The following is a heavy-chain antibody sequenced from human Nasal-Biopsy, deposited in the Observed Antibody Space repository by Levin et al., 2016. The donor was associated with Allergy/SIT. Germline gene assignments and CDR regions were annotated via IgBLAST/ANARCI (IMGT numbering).Heavy chain of an antibody. CDR1: GFTFSNYG. CDR3: AKFGYSGYDYSFYQSGMDV. V-gene: IGHV3-30*18. D-gene: IGHD5-12*01. Sequence: GESLKISCAASGFTFSNYGMHWVRQAPGKGLEWVAVISYDRSIKYYADSVKGRFTISRDNSNNTLYLQMNSLRGEDTAVYYCAKFGYSGYDYSFYQSGMDVWGQGTTVPVSS. J-gene: IGHJ6*02. CDR2: ISYDRSIK.